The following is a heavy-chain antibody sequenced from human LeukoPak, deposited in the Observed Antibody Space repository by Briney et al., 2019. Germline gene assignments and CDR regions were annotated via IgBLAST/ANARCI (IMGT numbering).Heavy chain of an antibody. CDR2: INPNSGGT. J-gene: IGHJ6*02. V-gene: IGHV1-2*04. D-gene: IGHD3-22*01. Sequence: ASVKVSCKASGYTFTGYYMHWVRQAPGQGLEWMGWINPNSGGTNYAQKFQGWVTMTRDTSISTAYMELSRLRSDDTAVCYCARSSAHYDSSLDVWGQGTTVTVSS. CDR1: GYTFTGYY. CDR3: ARSSAHYDSSLDV.